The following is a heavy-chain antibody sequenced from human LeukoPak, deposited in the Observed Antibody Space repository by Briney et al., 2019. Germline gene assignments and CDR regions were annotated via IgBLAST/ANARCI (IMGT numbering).Heavy chain of an antibody. J-gene: IGHJ6*03. CDR3: ARGAIHDYSNYMDYYYYMDV. Sequence: SETLSLTCTVSGGSVSNDYWSWVRQPPGKALEWVGNIYYSGSTNYNPSLKSRVTISLDTANNQFSLKLSSVTAADTAVYYCARGAIHDYSNYMDYYYYMDVWGKGTTVTVSS. V-gene: IGHV4-59*02. CDR2: IYYSGST. CDR1: GGSVSNDY. D-gene: IGHD4-11*01.